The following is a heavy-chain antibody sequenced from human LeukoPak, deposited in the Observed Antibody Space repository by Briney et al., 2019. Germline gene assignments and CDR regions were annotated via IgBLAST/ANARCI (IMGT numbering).Heavy chain of an antibody. J-gene: IGHJ3*02. D-gene: IGHD1-26*01. Sequence: SVKVSCKASGGTFSSYAISWVRQAPGQGLEWMGGIIPIFGTANYAQKFQGRVTITADKSTSTAYMELSSLRSEDTAVYYCARDTYGGSYSFAFDIWGQGTMVTVSS. CDR3: ARDTYGGSYSFAFDI. CDR1: GGTFSSYA. CDR2: IIPIFGTA. V-gene: IGHV1-69*06.